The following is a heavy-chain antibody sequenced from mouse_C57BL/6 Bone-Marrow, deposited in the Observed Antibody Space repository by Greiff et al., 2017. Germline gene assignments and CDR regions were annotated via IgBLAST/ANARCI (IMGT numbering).Heavy chain of an antibody. Sequence: VKLVESGPELVKPGASVKLSCKASGYTFTSYDINWVKQRPGQGLEWIGWIYPRDGSTKYNAKFKGKATLTVDTSSSTAYMELRSLTSEESAVYFCARGYYGRVFAYWGQGTLVTVSA. V-gene: IGHV1-85*01. CDR1: GYTFTSYD. CDR3: ARGYYGRVFAY. CDR2: IYPRDGST. J-gene: IGHJ3*01. D-gene: IGHD1-1*01.